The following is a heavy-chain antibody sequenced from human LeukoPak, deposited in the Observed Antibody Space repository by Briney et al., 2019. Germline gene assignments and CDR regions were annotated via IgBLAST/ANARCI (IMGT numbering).Heavy chain of an antibody. CDR2: IGNSGSPI. Sequence: GGSLRLSCAASGFTFVRNYMNWVRQAPGKGLEWVSYIGNSGSPIYYADSVKGRFTISRDNAKNSLYLQMNSLRAEDTAVYYCARDPEYSYDYYFDYWGQGTLVTVSS. D-gene: IGHD5-18*01. CDR1: GFTFVRNY. CDR3: ARDPEYSYDYYFDY. J-gene: IGHJ4*02. V-gene: IGHV3-48*03.